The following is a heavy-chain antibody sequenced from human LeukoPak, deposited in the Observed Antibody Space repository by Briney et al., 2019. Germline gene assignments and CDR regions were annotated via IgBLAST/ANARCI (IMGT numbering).Heavy chain of an antibody. CDR2: VSAYNGNT. D-gene: IGHD2-15*01. J-gene: IGHJ4*02. CDR3: ARDFFHGHCSGLTCFLLDS. Sequence: ASVKVSCKASGYTFTSYGITWVRQAPGQGLEWMGWVSAYNGNTNYAQKFQGRLTMTTDTSTNTAYMELRSLRPDDTAVYYCARDFFHGHCSGLTCFLLDSWGQGSLVTVSS. CDR1: GYTFTSYG. V-gene: IGHV1-18*01.